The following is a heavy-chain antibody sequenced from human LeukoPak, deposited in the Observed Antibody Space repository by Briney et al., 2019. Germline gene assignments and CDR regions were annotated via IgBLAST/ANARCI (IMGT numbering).Heavy chain of an antibody. CDR3: ARSSPIVVVPAAGNWFDP. CDR2: INPNSDGT. D-gene: IGHD2-2*01. V-gene: IGHV1-2*02. Sequence: ASVKVSCKASGYTFTSYGISWVRQAPGQGLEWMGWINPNSDGTNYAQKFQGRVTMTRDTSISTAYMELSRLRSDDTAVYYCARSSPIVVVPAAGNWFDPWGQGTLVTVSS. CDR1: GYTFTSYG. J-gene: IGHJ5*02.